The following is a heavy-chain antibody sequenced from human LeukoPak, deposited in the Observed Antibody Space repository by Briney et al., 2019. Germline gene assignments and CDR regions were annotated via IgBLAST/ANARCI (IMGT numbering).Heavy chain of an antibody. CDR2: IRSHI. J-gene: IGHJ3*02. V-gene: IGHV3-21*01. D-gene: IGHD2-2*01. Sequence: GGSLRLSCAASGFTFSTSAMNWVRQAPGKGLEWVSSIRSHIYYADSVRGRFTISRDNAKNSLYLQMNSLRAEDTAVYYCARDWGKSVVPAAYDAFDIWGQGTMVTVSS. CDR3: ARDWGKSVVPAAYDAFDI. CDR1: GFTFSTSA.